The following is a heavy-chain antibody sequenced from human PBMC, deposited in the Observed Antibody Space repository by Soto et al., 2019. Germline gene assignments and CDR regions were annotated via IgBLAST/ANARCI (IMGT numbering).Heavy chain of an antibody. CDR1: GGSISSGDYY. V-gene: IGHV4-30-4*01. Sequence: SETLSLTCTVSGGSISSGDYYWSWIRQPPGKGLEWIGYIYYSGSTYYNPSLKSRVTISVDTSKNQFSLKLSSVTAADTAVYYCARAMPDYGGSSFDYWGQGTLVTVSS. J-gene: IGHJ4*02. D-gene: IGHD4-17*01. CDR3: ARAMPDYGGSSFDY. CDR2: IYYSGST.